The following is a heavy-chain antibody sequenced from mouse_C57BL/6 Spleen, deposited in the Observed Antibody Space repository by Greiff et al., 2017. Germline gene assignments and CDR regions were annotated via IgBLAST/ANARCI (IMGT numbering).Heavy chain of an antibody. CDR2: IYPRSGNT. D-gene: IGHD2-1*01. J-gene: IGHJ4*01. CDR3: ARSDYGNLYYAMDY. Sequence: LQESGAELARPGASVKLSCKASGYTFTSYGISWVKQRTGQGLEWIGEIYPRSGNTYYNEKFKGKATLTADKSSSTAYMELRSLTSEDSAVYFCARSDYGNLYYAMDYWGQGTSVTVSS. CDR1: GYTFTSYG. V-gene: IGHV1-81*01.